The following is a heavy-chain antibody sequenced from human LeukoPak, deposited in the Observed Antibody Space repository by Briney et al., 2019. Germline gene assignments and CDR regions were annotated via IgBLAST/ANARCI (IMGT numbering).Heavy chain of an antibody. J-gene: IGHJ3*02. V-gene: IGHV3-53*01. CDR3: ASFLGKVGARAFDI. CDR2: IYSGGST. Sequence: GGSLRLSCAASGFTVSSNYMSWVRQAPGKGLEWVSVIYSGGSTYYADSVKGRFTISRDNSKNTLYLQMNSLRAEDTAVYYCASFLGKVGARAFDIWGQGTMVTVSS. D-gene: IGHD1-26*01. CDR1: GFTVSSNY.